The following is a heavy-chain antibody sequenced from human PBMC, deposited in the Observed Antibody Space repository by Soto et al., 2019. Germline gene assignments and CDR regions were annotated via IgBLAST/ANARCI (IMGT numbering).Heavy chain of an antibody. J-gene: IGHJ4*02. CDR2: ISGSGGGT. D-gene: IGHD3-22*01. CDR1: GFTFSSYS. Sequence: GGSLRLSCAASGFTFSSYSMNWVRQAPGKGLEWVSLISGSGGGTYYADSVKGRFTISRDNSKNTLYLQMNSLRAEDTAVYYCARGYYDSSGYPFDYWGQGTLVTVSS. CDR3: ARGYYDSSGYPFDY. V-gene: IGHV3-23*01.